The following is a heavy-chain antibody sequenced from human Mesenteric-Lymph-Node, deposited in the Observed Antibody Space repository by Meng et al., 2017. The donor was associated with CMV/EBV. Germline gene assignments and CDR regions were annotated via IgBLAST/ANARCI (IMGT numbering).Heavy chain of an antibody. CDR1: GYTFTGYY. Sequence: ASVKVSCKASGYTFTGYYMHWVRQAPGQGLEWMGWINPNSGGTNYAQKFQGRVTMTRDTSIGTAYMELSRLRSDDTAVYYCAREGFGELYNYYYGMDVWGQGTTVTVSS. J-gene: IGHJ6*02. CDR2: INPNSGGT. CDR3: AREGFGELYNYYYGMDV. V-gene: IGHV1-2*02. D-gene: IGHD3-10*01.